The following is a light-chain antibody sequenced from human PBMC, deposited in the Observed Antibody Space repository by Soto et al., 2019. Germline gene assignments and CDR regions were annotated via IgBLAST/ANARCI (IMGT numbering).Light chain of an antibody. CDR2: AAS. V-gene: IGKV1-39*01. Sequence: DIQMTQSPSSLSASVGDRVTITCRASQSISSYLNWYQQKPGKAPKLLIYAASSLQSGVPSRFSGSGSGTDFTLTINSLTVEDVATYYCQQSSSFPLTFGGGTRVEIK. CDR1: QSISSY. CDR3: QQSSSFPLT. J-gene: IGKJ4*01.